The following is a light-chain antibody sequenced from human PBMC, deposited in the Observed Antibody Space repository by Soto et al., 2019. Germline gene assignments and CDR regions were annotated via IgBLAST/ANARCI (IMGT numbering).Light chain of an antibody. CDR1: QSISGRY. V-gene: IGKV3-20*01. CDR2: DAS. CDR3: QQYGSSPYT. J-gene: IGKJ2*01. Sequence: ETVLTQSPGTLSLSPGERASLSCRASQSISGRYLAWYQQKPGQAPRLLIYDASSRATGIPDRFSGSGSGTDFILTISRLEPEDFAVYYCQQYGSSPYTFGQGTKLEIK.